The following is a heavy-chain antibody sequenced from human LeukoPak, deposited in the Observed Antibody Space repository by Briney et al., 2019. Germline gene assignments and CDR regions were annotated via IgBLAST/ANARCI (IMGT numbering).Heavy chain of an antibody. Sequence: SETLSLTCAVSGYSISSGYYWGWIRRPPGKGLEWIGSIYHSGSTYYNPSLKSRVTISVDTSKNQFSLKLSSVTAADTAVYYCARLYQQSKWKYYYYYMDVWGKGTAVTVSS. J-gene: IGHJ6*03. CDR3: ARLYQQSKWKYYYYYMDV. D-gene: IGHD1-1*01. V-gene: IGHV4-38-2*01. CDR2: IYHSGST. CDR1: GYSISSGYY.